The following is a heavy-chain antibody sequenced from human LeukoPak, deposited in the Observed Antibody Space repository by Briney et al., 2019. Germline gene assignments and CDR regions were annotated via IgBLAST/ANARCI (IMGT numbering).Heavy chain of an antibody. D-gene: IGHD3-10*02. V-gene: IGHV3-48*03. CDR3: AELGITMIGGV. CDR2: ISSSGSTI. J-gene: IGHJ6*04. CDR1: GFTFSSYE. Sequence: GGSLRLSCAASGFTFSSYEWNWVRQPPGKGLEWVSYISSSGSTIYNPDSVKGRFTISRDNAKNSLYLQMNSLRAEDTAVYYCAELGITMIGGVWGKGTTVTISS.